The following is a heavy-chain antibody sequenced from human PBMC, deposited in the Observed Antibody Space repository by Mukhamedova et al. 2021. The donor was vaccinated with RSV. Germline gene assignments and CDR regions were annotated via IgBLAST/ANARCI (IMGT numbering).Heavy chain of an antibody. D-gene: IGHD6-13*01. CDR3: AKDRAASSSPFDY. V-gene: IGHV3-30*02. J-gene: IGHJ4*02. Sequence: GRFTISRDNSKNTLYLQMNSLRAEDTAVYYCAKDRAASSSPFDYWGQGTLVTVSS.